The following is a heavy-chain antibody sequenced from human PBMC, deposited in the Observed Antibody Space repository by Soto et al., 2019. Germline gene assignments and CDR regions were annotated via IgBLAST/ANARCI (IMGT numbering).Heavy chain of an antibody. J-gene: IGHJ6*02. CDR3: AREFDSGDLGLDL. CDR1: GYTFGGYY. D-gene: IGHD4-17*01. V-gene: IGHV1-2*02. Sequence: QVQLVQSGPEVKTPGASVRVSCKSSGYTFGGYYIHWVRQAPGQGLEWMGWVSPLSGGTNLAQRFQCRLTLTRDTSINTAYMELSSLRSGDTALYFCAREFDSGDLGLDLWGQGTTVSVSS. CDR2: VSPLSGGT.